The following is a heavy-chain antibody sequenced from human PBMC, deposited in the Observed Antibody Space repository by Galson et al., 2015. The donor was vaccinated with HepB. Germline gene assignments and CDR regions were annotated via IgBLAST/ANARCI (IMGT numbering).Heavy chain of an antibody. J-gene: IGHJ6*02. CDR3: GRVAGTIYYYGMDV. CDR1: GDSVSSNSAA. V-gene: IGHV6-1*01. D-gene: IGHD6-19*01. Sequence: CAISGDSVSSNSAAWNWIRRSPSRGLEWLGRTYYRSKWYSDYAVSVRSRVTINPDTSKNQFSLQLKSVTPEDTAVYYCGRVAGTIYYYGMDVWGQGTRSPSP. CDR2: TYYRSKWYS.